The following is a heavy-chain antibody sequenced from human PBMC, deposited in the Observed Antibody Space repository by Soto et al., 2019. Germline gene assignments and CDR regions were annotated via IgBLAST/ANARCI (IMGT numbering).Heavy chain of an antibody. D-gene: IGHD6-13*01. Sequence: ASVKVSCKASGYTFTGYYMHWVRQAPGQGLEWMGWINPNSGGTNYAQKFQGRVTMTRDTSISTAYMELSRLRSDDTAVYYCASSIAATTYYYCGMDVWGQGTTVTVSS. CDR1: GYTFTGYY. CDR2: INPNSGGT. V-gene: IGHV1-2*02. CDR3: ASSIAATTYYYCGMDV. J-gene: IGHJ6*02.